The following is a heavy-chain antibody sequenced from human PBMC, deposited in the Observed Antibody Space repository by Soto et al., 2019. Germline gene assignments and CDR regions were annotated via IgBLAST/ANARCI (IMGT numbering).Heavy chain of an antibody. J-gene: IGHJ5*02. D-gene: IGHD3-10*01. CDR1: GFTFSDYD. Sequence: EVQLVESGGGLVQPGGSLRLSCAASGFTFSDYDMHWVRQPTGKGLEWVSGIDITGDTYYPGSVKGRFTISRENAKNSLYLQMNSLRAEDTAVYYCARARRITLIRGPIHPVGFDPWGQGTLVTVSS. V-gene: IGHV3-13*04. CDR3: ARARRITLIRGPIHPVGFDP. CDR2: IDITGDT.